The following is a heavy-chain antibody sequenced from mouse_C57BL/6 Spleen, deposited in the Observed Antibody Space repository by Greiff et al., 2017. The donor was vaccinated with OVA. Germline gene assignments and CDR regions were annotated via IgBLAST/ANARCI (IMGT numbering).Heavy chain of an antibody. CDR3: AREDYDYDAFAY. D-gene: IGHD2-4*01. CDR2: IYPGSGNT. CDR1: GYSFTSYY. V-gene: IGHV1-66*01. Sequence: QVQLQQSGPELVKPGASVKISCKASGYSFTSYYIHWVKQRPGQGLEWIGWIYPGSGNTKYNEKFKGKATLTADTSSSTAYMQLSSLTSEDSAVYYCAREDYDYDAFAYWGQGTLVTVSA. J-gene: IGHJ3*01.